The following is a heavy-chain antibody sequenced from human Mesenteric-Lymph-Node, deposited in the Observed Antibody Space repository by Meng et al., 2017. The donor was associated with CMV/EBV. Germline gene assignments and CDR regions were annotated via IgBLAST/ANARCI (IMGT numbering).Heavy chain of an antibody. CDR1: GYTFTGYY. Sequence: ASVKVSCKASGYTFTGYYMYWVRQAPGQGLEWMGWINPNSGGSNYAQKFQGRVTMTRGTSITTAYMELNRLTSDDTAVYYCARPRVAETAHFDSWGQGTLVTVSS. J-gene: IGHJ4*02. CDR3: ARPRVAETAHFDS. CDR2: INPNSGGS. V-gene: IGHV1-2*02. D-gene: IGHD6-19*01.